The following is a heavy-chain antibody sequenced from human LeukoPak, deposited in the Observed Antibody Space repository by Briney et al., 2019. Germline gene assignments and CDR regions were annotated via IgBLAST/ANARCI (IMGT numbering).Heavy chain of an antibody. CDR3: AKDRLGAGYYDSSGYEDY. Sequence: PGGSLRLSCAASGLTFSDTWMHWVRQAPGEGLVWVSRIRSDGSDTRYAESVKGRFTISRDNSKNTLYLQMNSLRAEDTAVYYCAKDRLGAGYYDSSGYEDYWGQGTLVTVSS. CDR1: GLTFSDTW. D-gene: IGHD3-22*01. CDR2: IRSDGSDT. J-gene: IGHJ4*02. V-gene: IGHV3-74*01.